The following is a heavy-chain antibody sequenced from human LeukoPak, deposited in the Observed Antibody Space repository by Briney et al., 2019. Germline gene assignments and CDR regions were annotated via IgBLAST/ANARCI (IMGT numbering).Heavy chain of an antibody. D-gene: IGHD6-13*01. V-gene: IGHV3-66*01. CDR3: ARDPVVIDAAAGTGEYYYYYYGMDV. CDR2: IYSGGST. J-gene: IGHJ6*02. CDR1: GFTVSSNY. Sequence: GGSLRLSCAASGFTVSSNYMSWVRQAPGKGLEWVSVIYSGGSTYYADSVKGRFTISRDNSKNTLYLQMNSLRAEDTAVYYCARDPVVIDAAAGTGEYYYYYYGMDVWGQGTTVTVSS.